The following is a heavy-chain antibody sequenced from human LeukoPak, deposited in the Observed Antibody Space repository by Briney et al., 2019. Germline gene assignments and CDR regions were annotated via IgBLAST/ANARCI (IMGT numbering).Heavy chain of an antibody. Sequence: ASVKVSCKASGYTFTTYDINWVRQATGQGLEWMGWMNPNSGNTGYAQKFQGRVTMTRNTSISTAYMELSSLRSEDTAVYYCARGGGIAAAGPSYYYYYGMGVWGQGTTVTVSS. CDR1: GYTFTTYD. V-gene: IGHV1-8*01. CDR2: MNPNSGNT. CDR3: ARGGGIAAAGPSYYYYYGMGV. D-gene: IGHD6-13*01. J-gene: IGHJ6*02.